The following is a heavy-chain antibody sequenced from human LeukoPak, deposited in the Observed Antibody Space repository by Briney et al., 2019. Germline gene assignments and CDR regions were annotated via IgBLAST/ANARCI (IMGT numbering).Heavy chain of an antibody. D-gene: IGHD2-15*01. Sequence: GGSLRLSCSASGFPFSSYAMHWVRQAPGKGLEYVPAISDSGGSTYYADSVKGRFTISRDNSKNTLYLQMSSLRAEDTAVYFCVRGYSFGPYGMDAWGQGTTVTVSS. CDR1: GFPFSSYA. V-gene: IGHV3-64D*09. CDR3: VRGYSFGPYGMDA. J-gene: IGHJ6*02. CDR2: ISDSGGST.